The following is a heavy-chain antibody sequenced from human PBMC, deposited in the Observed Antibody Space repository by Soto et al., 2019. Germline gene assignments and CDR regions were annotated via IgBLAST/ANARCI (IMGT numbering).Heavy chain of an antibody. CDR2: IDGRSSDI. CDR3: TKGGRTTSYYWEY. J-gene: IGHJ4*02. Sequence: QVKLMESGGGVVVPGGSLRLSCAASGFTLSYYYMTWIRQTPGKGLEWVAHIDGRSSDIKYADSVKGRFTISRDNARNSLFLQMNSVTSDDTSMYFCTKGGRTTSYYWEYWGPGALVTVSA. D-gene: IGHD2-2*01. V-gene: IGHV3-11*06. CDR1: GFTLSYYY.